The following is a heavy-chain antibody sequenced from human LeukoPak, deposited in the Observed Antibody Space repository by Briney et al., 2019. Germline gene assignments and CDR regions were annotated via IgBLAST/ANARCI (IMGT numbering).Heavy chain of an antibody. CDR2: IYYSGST. CDR1: GGSVSSGSYY. Sequence: PSETLSLTCTVSGGSVSSGSYYWSWIRQPPGKGLEWIGYIYYSGSTNYNPSLKSRVTISVDTSKNQFSLKLSSVTAADPAVYFWARDGGSYYDYWGQGTLVTVSS. V-gene: IGHV4-61*01. CDR3: ARDGGSYYDY. J-gene: IGHJ4*02. D-gene: IGHD1-26*01.